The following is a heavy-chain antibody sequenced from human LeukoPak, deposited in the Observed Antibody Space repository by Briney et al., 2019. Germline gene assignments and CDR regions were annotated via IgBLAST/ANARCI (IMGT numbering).Heavy chain of an antibody. CDR2: ITPYNGNT. V-gene: IGHV1-18*01. Sequence: ASVKVSCKASGYTFTNFGISWVRQAPGQGLEWMGWITPYNGNTNYARKLQGRVTLTTDTSTSTAYMELRSLRSEDTAVYYCASELYDILTGPLGYWGQGTLVTVSS. CDR1: GYTFTNFG. D-gene: IGHD3-9*01. J-gene: IGHJ4*02. CDR3: ASELYDILTGPLGY.